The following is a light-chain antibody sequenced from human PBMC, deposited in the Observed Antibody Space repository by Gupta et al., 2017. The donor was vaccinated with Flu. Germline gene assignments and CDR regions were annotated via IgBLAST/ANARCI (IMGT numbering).Light chain of an antibody. CDR3: SSYTSSNTLV. V-gene: IGLV2-14*01. Sequence: TSTDVGDYKYVSWYQHHPGTAPKLIIYEVTNRPSGVSDRFFGSKSGNTASLTIAGLQAGDEADYYCSSYTSSNTLVFGGGTKLTVL. J-gene: IGLJ3*02. CDR1: STDVGDYKY. CDR2: EVT.